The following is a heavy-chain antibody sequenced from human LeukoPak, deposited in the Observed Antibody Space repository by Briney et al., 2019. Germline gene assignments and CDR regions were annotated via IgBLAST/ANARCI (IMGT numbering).Heavy chain of an antibody. D-gene: IGHD5-12*01. CDR3: AKDRLSGYADY. J-gene: IGHJ4*02. V-gene: IGHV3-30*18. Sequence: GGSLRLSCEASGFTFSHYGIHWVRQAPGKGLEWVAVIPYDGSNEYYADSVKGRFSISRENSKNTLYLQMNSLRAEDTAVYYCAKDRLSGYADYWGQGTLVTVSS. CDR1: GFTFSHYG. CDR2: IPYDGSNE.